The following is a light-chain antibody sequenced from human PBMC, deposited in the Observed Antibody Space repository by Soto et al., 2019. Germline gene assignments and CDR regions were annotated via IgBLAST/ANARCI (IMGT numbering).Light chain of an antibody. CDR2: DAS. CDR1: QSVSSY. CDR3: QHYSDSTWT. Sequence: EIVLTQSPATLSLSPGERATLSFRASQSVSSYLAWYQQKPGQAPRLLIYDASTRASGFPDRFSGRGFETDFTLTISEVEPEDFAVYYCQHYSDSTWTFGQGTKVDI. J-gene: IGKJ1*01. V-gene: IGKV3-11*01.